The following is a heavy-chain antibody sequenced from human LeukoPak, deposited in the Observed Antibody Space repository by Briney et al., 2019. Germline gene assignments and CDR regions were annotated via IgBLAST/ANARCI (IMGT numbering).Heavy chain of an antibody. J-gene: IGHJ5*02. V-gene: IGHV1-2*02. CDR1: GYTFTGYY. Sequence: GASVKVSCKASGYTFTGYYMHWVRQAPGQGLEWMGWINPNSGGTNYAQKFQGRVTMTRDTSISTAYMELSRLRSDDTAVYYCARVGLFGVGINWFDPWGQGTLVTVSS. CDR2: INPNSGGT. D-gene: IGHD3-16*01. CDR3: ARVGLFGVGINWFDP.